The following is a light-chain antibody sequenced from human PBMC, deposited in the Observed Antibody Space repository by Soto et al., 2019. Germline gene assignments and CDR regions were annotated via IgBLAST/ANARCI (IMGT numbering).Light chain of an antibody. V-gene: IGKV3-11*01. CDR1: QIVTSS. Sequence: EIVLTQSPATLSLLPGTGATLSCRASQIVTSSVAWYQQRPGQAPRLLIYDTFTRATGIPARFSAKGAGTDFTLTISSLEPEDSAVYFCQLRSDWPPTYTFGQGTKLE. J-gene: IGKJ2*01. CDR2: DTF. CDR3: QLRSDWPPTYT.